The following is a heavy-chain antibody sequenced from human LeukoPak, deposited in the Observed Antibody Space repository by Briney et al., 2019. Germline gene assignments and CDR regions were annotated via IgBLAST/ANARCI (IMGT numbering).Heavy chain of an antibody. CDR3: ARETPGYSSSWGYDY. Sequence: PGGSLRLSCAASGFTFSSYAMHWVRQAPGKGLEWVAVISYDGSNKYYADSVKGRFTISRDNSKNTLYLQMNSLRAEDTAVYYCARETPGYSSSWGYDYWGQGTLVTVSS. CDR2: ISYDGSNK. D-gene: IGHD6-13*01. CDR1: GFTFSSYA. J-gene: IGHJ4*02. V-gene: IGHV3-30-3*01.